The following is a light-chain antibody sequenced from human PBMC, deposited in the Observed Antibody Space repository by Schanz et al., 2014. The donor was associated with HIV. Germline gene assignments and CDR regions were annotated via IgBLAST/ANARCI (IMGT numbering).Light chain of an antibody. J-gene: IGLJ2*01. CDR2: EVT. Sequence: QSALTQPPSASGSPGQSVTISCTGTSSDVGGYNYVSWYQQHPDKAPKLMIYEVTRRPPGVSSRFSGSKSGNTASLTVSGLQAEDEADYYCSSYGGNYNLLFGGGTKLTVL. CDR1: SSDVGGYNY. CDR3: SSYGGNYNLL. V-gene: IGLV2-8*01.